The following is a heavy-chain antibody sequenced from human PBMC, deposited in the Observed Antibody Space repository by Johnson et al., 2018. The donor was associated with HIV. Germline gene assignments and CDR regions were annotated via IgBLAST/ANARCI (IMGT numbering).Heavy chain of an antibody. J-gene: IGHJ3*01. CDR1: GISVSSYY. D-gene: IGHD5-24*01. Sequence: VQLVESGGGLVQPEGSLRLSCAASGISVSSYYMSWVRQAPGKGLEWVAVIKSGGSTYYADAVTGRITISRDNSKNTRYLQMNSLRAEDTAVYSCARGCRDGYTCDAFDVWGQGTRVTVSS. CDR2: IKSGGST. V-gene: IGHV3-66*01. CDR3: ARGCRDGYTCDAFDV.